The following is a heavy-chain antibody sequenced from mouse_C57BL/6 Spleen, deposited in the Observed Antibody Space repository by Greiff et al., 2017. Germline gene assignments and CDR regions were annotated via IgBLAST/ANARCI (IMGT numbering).Heavy chain of an antibody. Sequence: VQLQQSGPELVKPGASVKISCKASGYSFTSYYIHWVKQRPGQGLEWIGWIYPGSGNTKYNEKFKGKATLTADTSSSTAYMQLSSLTSEDSAVYYCARRNYSNYEAWFAYWGQGTLVTVSA. CDR3: ARRNYSNYEAWFAY. D-gene: IGHD2-5*01. J-gene: IGHJ3*01. V-gene: IGHV1-66*01. CDR2: IYPGSGNT. CDR1: GYSFTSYY.